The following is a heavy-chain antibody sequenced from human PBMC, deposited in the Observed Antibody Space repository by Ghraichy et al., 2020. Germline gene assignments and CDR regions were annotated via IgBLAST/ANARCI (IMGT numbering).Heavy chain of an antibody. CDR1: GFTFSTYA. V-gene: IGHV3-64D*09. D-gene: IGHD1-14*01. CDR3: VKGYFNFDY. CDR2: IRIDGFST. J-gene: IGHJ4*02. Sequence: GESLNISCSASGFTFSTYAMHWVRQAPGKGLEFVSAIRIDGFSTHYADSVKDRFTISRDNSKNTLYLQMTSLRAEDTAVYYCVKGYFNFDYWGQGTLVTVSS.